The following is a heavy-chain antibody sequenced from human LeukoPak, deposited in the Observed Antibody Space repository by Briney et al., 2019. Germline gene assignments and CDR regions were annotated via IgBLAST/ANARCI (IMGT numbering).Heavy chain of an antibody. D-gene: IGHD2-2*01. CDR2: ISSSGSYI. CDR1: RFTFSSYS. CDR3: ARVGGYQPFDY. Sequence: GGSLRLSCAASRFTFSSYSMNWVRQAPGKGLEWVSSISSSGSYIYYADSVKGRFTISRDNAKNSLYLEMNSLRAEDTAVYYCARVGGYQPFDYWGQGTLVIVSS. J-gene: IGHJ4*02. V-gene: IGHV3-21*01.